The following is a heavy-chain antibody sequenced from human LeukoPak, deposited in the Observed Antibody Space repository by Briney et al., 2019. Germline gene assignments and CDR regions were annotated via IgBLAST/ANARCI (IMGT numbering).Heavy chain of an antibody. Sequence: SETLSLTCTVSGDSISTYYWSWIRQPAGKGLEWIGRIHGSGSTNFNPSLQSRVTISVDTSKSQFSLELSSLTAADTAVYYCAREPDWLRRYYFDYWGQGTLVTVSS. J-gene: IGHJ4*02. V-gene: IGHV4-4*07. D-gene: IGHD5-12*01. CDR3: AREPDWLRRYYFDY. CDR1: GDSISTYY. CDR2: IHGSGST.